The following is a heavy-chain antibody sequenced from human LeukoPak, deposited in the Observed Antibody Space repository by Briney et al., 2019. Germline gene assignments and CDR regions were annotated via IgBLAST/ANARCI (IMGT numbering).Heavy chain of an antibody. CDR2: IYSGGST. D-gene: IGHD3-22*01. J-gene: IGHJ3*02. V-gene: IGHV3-53*01. CDR3: ARDRAVSYDSSGYYRVFDI. CDR1: GFTVSSNY. Sequence: GGSLRLSCAASGFTVSSNYMSWVRQAPGKGLEWVSVIYSGGSTYYADSVKGRFTISRDNSKNTLYLQMNSLRAEDTAVYYCARDRAVSYDSSGYYRVFDIWGQGTMVTVSS.